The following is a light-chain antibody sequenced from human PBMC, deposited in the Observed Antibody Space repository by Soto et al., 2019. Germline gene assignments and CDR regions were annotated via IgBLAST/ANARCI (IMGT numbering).Light chain of an antibody. CDR2: AAS. V-gene: IGKV1-39*01. J-gene: IGKJ4*02. CDR1: QSISSY. CDR3: QQRYSTPLT. Sequence: DIQMTQSPSSLSASVGDRVTITCRASQSISSYLNWYQQKPGKAPKRLIYAASSLQSGVPSRFSGSGSGTDFTLTISSLQPEDFATYCCQQRYSTPLTFGGGPKVEIK.